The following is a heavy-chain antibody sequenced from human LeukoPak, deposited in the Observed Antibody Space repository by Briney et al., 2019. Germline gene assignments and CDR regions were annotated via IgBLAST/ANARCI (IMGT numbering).Heavy chain of an antibody. CDR1: GFTFSSYP. V-gene: IGHV3-64*01. Sequence: GGSLRLSCAASGFTFSSYPMHWVRQAPGKGLEYVSAISSSGGSTCYARSVKGRFTISRDKSKNTVYLHMGSLRAEDMAVYYCARRGSNYGDSMDYWGQGTLVTVSS. J-gene: IGHJ4*02. CDR2: ISSSGGST. D-gene: IGHD4-17*01. CDR3: ARRGSNYGDSMDY.